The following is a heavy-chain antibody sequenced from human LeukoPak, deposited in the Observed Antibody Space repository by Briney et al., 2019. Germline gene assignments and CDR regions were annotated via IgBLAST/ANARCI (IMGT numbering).Heavy chain of an antibody. J-gene: IGHJ5*02. D-gene: IGHD6-13*01. V-gene: IGHV4-59*08. Sequence: PSETLSLTCAVSGGSISSSNWWSWIRQPPGKGLEWIGYIYYSGSTNYNPSLKSRVTISVDTPKNQFSLKLSSVTAADTAVYYCAYTSSWYQFDPWGQGTLVTVSS. CDR3: AYTSSWYQFDP. CDR1: GGSISSSNW. CDR2: IYYSGST.